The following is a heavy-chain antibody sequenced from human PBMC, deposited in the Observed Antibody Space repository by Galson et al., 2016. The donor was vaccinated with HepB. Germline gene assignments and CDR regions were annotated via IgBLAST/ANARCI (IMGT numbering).Heavy chain of an antibody. V-gene: IGHV4-4*02. CDR3: TRDLAVGYGLDV. J-gene: IGHJ6*02. CDR1: GASISSSHW. Sequence: SETLSLTCDVSGASISSSHWWGWVRQPPGKGMEWIGEIYHIGSTNYNPSLKSRLTLSVDKSKTHFSLNLSSVTAADTAVDYCTRDLAVGYGLDVWGQGATVIVSS. CDR2: IYHIGST.